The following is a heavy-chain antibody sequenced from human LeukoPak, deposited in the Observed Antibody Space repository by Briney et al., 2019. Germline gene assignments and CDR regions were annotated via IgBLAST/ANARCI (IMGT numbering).Heavy chain of an antibody. CDR2: IYTSGST. V-gene: IGHV4-61*02. CDR3: ARDLTQGGY. D-gene: IGHD4-23*01. CDR1: GGSISSGSYY. J-gene: IGHJ4*02. Sequence: SETLSLTCTVSGGSISSGSYYWSWIRQPAVKGLEWIGRIYTSGSTNYNPSLKSRVTISVDTSKNQFSLKLSSVTAADTAVYYCARDLTQGGYWGQGTLVTVSS.